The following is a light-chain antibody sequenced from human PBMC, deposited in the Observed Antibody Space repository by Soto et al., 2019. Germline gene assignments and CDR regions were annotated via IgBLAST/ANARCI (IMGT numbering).Light chain of an antibody. CDR3: HQYNNWPPTWT. J-gene: IGKJ1*01. CDR1: QSVSSN. V-gene: IGKV3-15*01. CDR2: GAS. Sequence: EIVMTQSPATLSVSPGERATLSCRASQSVSSNLAWYQQKPGQAPRLLIYGASTRATGIPARFSGSGSGTEFTLTISCLQSEDSAVYSCHQYNNWPPTWTFGQGTKVEVK.